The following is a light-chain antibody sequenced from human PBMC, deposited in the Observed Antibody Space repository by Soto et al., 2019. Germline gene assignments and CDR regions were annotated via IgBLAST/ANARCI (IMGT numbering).Light chain of an antibody. CDR2: GNS. V-gene: IGLV1-40*01. CDR3: QSYDGSLNGGV. Sequence: QSVLTQPPSVSGAPGQRVTISCTGSSSNIGAVYDVHWYQQLPGTAPKVLIYGNSNRPSGVPDRFSGSKSGTSASLAITGLQAEDEADYYCQSYDGSLNGGVFGGGTKLTVL. J-gene: IGLJ3*02. CDR1: SSNIGAVYD.